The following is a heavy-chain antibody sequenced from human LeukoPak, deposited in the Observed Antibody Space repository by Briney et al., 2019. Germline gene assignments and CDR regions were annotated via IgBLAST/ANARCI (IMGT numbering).Heavy chain of an antibody. CDR3: ARGSGLWFGELLEENDC. CDR2: ISGSGGST. Sequence: PGGSLRLSCAASGFTVSSYYMSWVRQAPGKGLEWVSAISGSGGSTYYADSLKGRFTISRDNSKNTLYLQMNSLRAEDTAVYYCARGSGLWFGELLEENDCWGQGTLVTVSS. D-gene: IGHD3-10*01. V-gene: IGHV3-23*01. J-gene: IGHJ4*02. CDR1: GFTVSSYY.